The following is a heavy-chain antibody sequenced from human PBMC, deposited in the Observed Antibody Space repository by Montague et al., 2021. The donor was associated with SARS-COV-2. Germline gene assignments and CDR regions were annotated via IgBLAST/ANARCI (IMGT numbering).Heavy chain of an antibody. CDR2: IDDSGTT. CDR1: GGSLSTYY. V-gene: IGHV4-59*08. Sequence: ETLSLTCSVSGGSLSTYYWSWVRQPPGKGLEWIGYIDDSGTTRYNPSLRSRATISLDLSKNQFSLDLNSVTAADTAVYYCARNAYNHYGLDVWGQGTTVTVSS. CDR3: ARNAYNHYGLDV. J-gene: IGHJ6*02.